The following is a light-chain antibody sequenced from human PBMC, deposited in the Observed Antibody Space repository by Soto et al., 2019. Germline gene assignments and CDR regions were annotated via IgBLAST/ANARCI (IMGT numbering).Light chain of an antibody. CDR2: AAS. Sequence: DIQMTQSPSSLSASVGDRVTITCRASQSISIYLNWYQQKPGKAHKVLIYAASSLQSGVPPRFSGSGSGTDFTLTISSPQPEDFATYFCQQSYNIPRATFGQGTKVEIK. V-gene: IGKV1-39*01. CDR1: QSISIY. CDR3: QQSYNIPRAT. J-gene: IGKJ1*01.